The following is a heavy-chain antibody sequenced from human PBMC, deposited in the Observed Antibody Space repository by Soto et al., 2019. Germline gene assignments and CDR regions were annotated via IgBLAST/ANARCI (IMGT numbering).Heavy chain of an antibody. Sequence: EVQLVESGGGLVQPGGSLRLSCAASGFTFSSYSMHWVRQAPGKGLEYVSAISSNGGTTSYANSVKGRFTISRDNSKNMLSLQMGSLRAEDMAVYYCGGYSGDGIWSWGQGPLVTVSS. D-gene: IGHD1-26*01. J-gene: IGHJ5*02. V-gene: IGHV3-64*01. CDR3: GGYSGDGIWS. CDR2: ISSNGGTT. CDR1: GFTFSSYS.